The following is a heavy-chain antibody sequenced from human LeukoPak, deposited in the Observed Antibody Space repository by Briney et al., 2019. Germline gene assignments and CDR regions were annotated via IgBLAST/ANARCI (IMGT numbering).Heavy chain of an antibody. CDR3: ATFPTVDTNDY. V-gene: IGHV3-74*01. CDR1: GFTFSSYW. Sequence: GSLRLSCAASGFTFSSYWMHWVRQAPGKGLVWVSRINSDGSSTSYADSVKGRFTISRDNAKNTLYLQMNSLRAEDTAVYYCATFPTVDTNDYWGQGTLVTVSS. J-gene: IGHJ4*02. CDR2: INSDGSST. D-gene: IGHD4-23*01.